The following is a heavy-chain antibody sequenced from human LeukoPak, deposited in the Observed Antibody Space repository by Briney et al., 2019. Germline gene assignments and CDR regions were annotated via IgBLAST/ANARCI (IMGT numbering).Heavy chain of an antibody. V-gene: IGHV3-23*01. Sequence: GGSLRLSCAASAFTFSSYAMSWVRQAPGEGLEWVSAISGSGGSTYYADSVKGRFTISRDNSKNTLYLQMNSLRAEDTAVYYCAKAPSSWWIDYWGQGTLVTVSS. CDR1: AFTFSSYA. D-gene: IGHD6-13*01. CDR3: AKAPSSWWIDY. CDR2: ISGSGGST. J-gene: IGHJ4*02.